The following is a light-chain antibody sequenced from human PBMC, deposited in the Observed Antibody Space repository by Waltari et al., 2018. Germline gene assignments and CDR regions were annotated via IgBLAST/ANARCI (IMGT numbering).Light chain of an antibody. J-gene: IGKJ1*01. CDR3: QQSYSTPPWT. V-gene: IGKV1-39*01. Sequence: DIQMTQSPSSLSASAGDRVPITCRARQSISRYLNWYQQKPGKAPKLLIYAASSLQSGVPSRFSGSESGTDFTLTISSLQPEDFATYYCQQSYSTPPWTFGQGTKVEIK. CDR2: AAS. CDR1: QSISRY.